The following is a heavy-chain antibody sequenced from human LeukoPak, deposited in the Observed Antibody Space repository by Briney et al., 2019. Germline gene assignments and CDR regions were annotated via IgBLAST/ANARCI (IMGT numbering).Heavy chain of an antibody. Sequence: GGSLRPSCAASGFTFDDYAMHWVRHAPGKGLEWVSFISWDGGNTHYADSVKGRFTISRDNSKNTLYLQMNSLRAEDTAVYYCARDTIRYSYGSFNWFDPWGQGTLVTVSS. V-gene: IGHV3-43D*03. D-gene: IGHD5-18*01. J-gene: IGHJ5*02. CDR1: GFTFDDYA. CDR3: ARDTIRYSYGSFNWFDP. CDR2: ISWDGGNT.